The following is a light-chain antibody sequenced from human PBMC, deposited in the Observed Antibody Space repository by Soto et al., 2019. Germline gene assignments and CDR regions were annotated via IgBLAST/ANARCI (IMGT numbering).Light chain of an antibody. CDR1: QLFSSN. CDR2: GSS. V-gene: IGKV3-15*01. CDR3: QQYNDWPRT. J-gene: IGKJ5*01. Sequence: EVLMTQSPSTLSVSTGESVTLSCRASQLFSSNLAWYQRRPGQAPRLLIYGSSTRATGVPPRFSGSASGTEFTLTISSLQSEDFGVYYCQQYNDWPRTFGQGTRLEI.